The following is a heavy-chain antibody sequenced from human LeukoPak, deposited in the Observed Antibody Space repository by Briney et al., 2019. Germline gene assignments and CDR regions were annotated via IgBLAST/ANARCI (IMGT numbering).Heavy chain of an antibody. CDR1: GFTVSSTY. CDR3: AGGYGDSGLN. D-gene: IGHD4-17*01. Sequence: PGGSLRLSCSPSGFTVSSTYMTWVRQAPGKGLEWVSLIYSGGSTFYADSVKGRFSISRDNSKNTLYLQMNSLRAEDTAVYYCAGGYGDSGLNWGQGTLVTVSS. CDR2: IYSGGST. J-gene: IGHJ4*02. V-gene: IGHV3-66*01.